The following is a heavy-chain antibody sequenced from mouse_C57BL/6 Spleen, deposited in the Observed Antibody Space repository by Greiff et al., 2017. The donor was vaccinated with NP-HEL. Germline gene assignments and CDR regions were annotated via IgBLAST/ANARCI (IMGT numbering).Heavy chain of an antibody. CDR2: ISSGGSYT. CDR1: GFTFSSYG. Sequence: EVQLVESGGDLVKPGGSLKLSCAASGFTFSSYGMSWVRQTPDKRLEWVATISSGGSYTSYPDSVKGRFTISRDNAKNTLYLQMSSLKSEDTAMYYCASYDYDVGYAMDYWGQGTSVTVSS. V-gene: IGHV5-6*01. D-gene: IGHD2-4*01. J-gene: IGHJ4*01. CDR3: ASYDYDVGYAMDY.